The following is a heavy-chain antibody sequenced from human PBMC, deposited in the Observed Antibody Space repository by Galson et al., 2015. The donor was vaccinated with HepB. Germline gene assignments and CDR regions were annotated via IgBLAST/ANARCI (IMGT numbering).Heavy chain of an antibody. CDR2: IIPIFGTA. Sequence: SVKVSCKASGGTFSSYAISWVRQAPGQGLEWMGGIIPIFGTANYAQKFQGRVTITADESTSTAYMELSSLRSEDTAVYYCAGYSGSYSFLYYFDYWGQGTLVTVSS. J-gene: IGHJ4*02. D-gene: IGHD1-26*01. CDR1: GGTFSSYA. CDR3: AGYSGSYSFLYYFDY. V-gene: IGHV1-69*13.